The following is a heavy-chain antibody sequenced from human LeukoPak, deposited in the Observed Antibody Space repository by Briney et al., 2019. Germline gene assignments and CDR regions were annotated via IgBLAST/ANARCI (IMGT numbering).Heavy chain of an antibody. J-gene: IGHJ4*02. Sequence: PGGSLRLSCAASGFTFSSYSMNWVRQAPGKGLEWVSYISSSSSTIYYADSVKGRFTISRDNSKNTLYLQMNSLRAEDTAVYYCAKDFLSIWPAYNDYWGQGTLVTVSS. CDR2: ISSSSSTI. D-gene: IGHD1-1*01. CDR1: GFTFSSYS. CDR3: AKDFLSIWPAYNDY. V-gene: IGHV3-48*01.